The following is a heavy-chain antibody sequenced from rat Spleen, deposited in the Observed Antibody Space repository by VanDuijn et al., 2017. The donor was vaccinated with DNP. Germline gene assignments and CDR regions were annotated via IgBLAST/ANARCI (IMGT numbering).Heavy chain of an antibody. V-gene: IGHV5-7*01. Sequence: EVQLVESGGGLVQPGRSLKLSCAASGFSFSDYYMAWVRQAPKKGLEWVATVSFDVNEIYYRDSVKGRFTISRDNGKKTLYLQMDSLRSEDTATYYCVRPEAEAAWGQGTSVTVSS. J-gene: IGHJ4*01. CDR1: GFSFSDYY. CDR3: VRPEAEAA. CDR2: VSFDVNEI.